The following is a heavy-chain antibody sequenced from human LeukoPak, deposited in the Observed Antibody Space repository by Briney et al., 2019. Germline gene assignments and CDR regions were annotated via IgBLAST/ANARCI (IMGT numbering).Heavy chain of an antibody. CDR2: INHSGST. J-gene: IGHJ4*02. CDR1: GVSFSGYY. CDR3: ARSNWDRRLDY. D-gene: IGHD1-1*01. Sequence: SETLSLTCAVYGVSFSGYYWSWIRQPPGKGLEWIGEINHSGSTNYNPSLKSRVTISVDTSKNQFSLKLSSVTAADTAVYYCARSNWDRRLDYWGQGTLVTVSS. V-gene: IGHV4-34*01.